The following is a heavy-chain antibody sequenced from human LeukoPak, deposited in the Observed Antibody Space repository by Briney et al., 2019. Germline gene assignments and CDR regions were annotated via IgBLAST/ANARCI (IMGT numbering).Heavy chain of an antibody. J-gene: IGHJ6*03. Sequence: SETLSLTCTVSGGSISSYYWSWIRQPPGKGLEWIGYIYYSGSTNYNPSLKSRATISVDTSKNQFSLKLSSVTAADTAVYYCARSNYYYYYYMDVWGKGTTVTVSS. V-gene: IGHV4-59*01. D-gene: IGHD4-11*01. CDR3: ARSNYYYYYYMDV. CDR2: IYYSGST. CDR1: GGSISSYY.